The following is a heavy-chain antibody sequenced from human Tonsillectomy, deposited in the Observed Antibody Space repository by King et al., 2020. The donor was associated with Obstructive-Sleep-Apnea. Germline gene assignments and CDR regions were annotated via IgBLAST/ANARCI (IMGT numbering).Heavy chain of an antibody. CDR3: AREYYDCWSASVTYHYYGMDV. CDR2: ISSSSSYI. CDR1: GFTFSRYS. Sequence: VQLVESGGGLVKPGGSLRLSCAASGFTFSRYSMNWVRQAPGKGLEWGSSISSSSSYIYYADSVKGRFTISRDNAKKSLYLQIHSLVAEATAVYYCAREYYDCWSASVTYHYYGMDVWGQGTTVTVSS. V-gene: IGHV3-21*01. D-gene: IGHD3-3*01. J-gene: IGHJ6*02.